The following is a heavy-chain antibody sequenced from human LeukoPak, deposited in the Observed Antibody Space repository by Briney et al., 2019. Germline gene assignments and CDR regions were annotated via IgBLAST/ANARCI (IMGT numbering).Heavy chain of an antibody. CDR3: ARAEGSGSGAYTLDY. D-gene: IGHD3-10*01. CDR2: IYTSGTT. Sequence: SETLSLTCTVSGGSTINYFRSWIRQPAGKGQEWIGHIYTSGTTHYNPSLKNRVTISLDTSKSQFSLQLNSVTAADTAVYYCARAEGSGSGAYTLDYWGQGILVTVSS. V-gene: IGHV4-4*07. J-gene: IGHJ4*02. CDR1: GGSTINYF.